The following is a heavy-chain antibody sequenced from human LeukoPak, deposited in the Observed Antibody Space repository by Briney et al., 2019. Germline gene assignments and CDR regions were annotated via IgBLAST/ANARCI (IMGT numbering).Heavy chain of an antibody. Sequence: GGSLRLSCAASGFTFSSYEMNWVRQAPGKGLEWVSYISSSGSTKYYADSVKGRFTFSRDNAKNSLYLQMNSLRAEDTAVYYCAELGITMIGGVWGKGTTVTISS. D-gene: IGHD3-10*02. V-gene: IGHV3-48*03. J-gene: IGHJ6*04. CDR2: ISSSGSTK. CDR1: GFTFSSYE. CDR3: AELGITMIGGV.